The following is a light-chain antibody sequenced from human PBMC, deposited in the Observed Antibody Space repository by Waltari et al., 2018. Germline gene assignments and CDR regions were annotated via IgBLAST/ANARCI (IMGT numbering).Light chain of an antibody. Sequence: QSVLTQPPSVSGAPGQRVTISCTGSSSNIGAGYDVHWYQQLPGTAPKLLIYGSSNRPSGVPDRFSGSKSGTSASLAITGLQAEDEADYYCQSYDSSLSANYVFGTGTKVTVL. CDR2: GSS. J-gene: IGLJ1*01. CDR3: QSYDSSLSANYV. CDR1: SSNIGAGYD. V-gene: IGLV1-40*01.